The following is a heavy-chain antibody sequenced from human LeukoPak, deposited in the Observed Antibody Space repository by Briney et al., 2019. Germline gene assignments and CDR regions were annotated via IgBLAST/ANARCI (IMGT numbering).Heavy chain of an antibody. CDR2: ISSSSTTV. J-gene: IGHJ4*02. D-gene: IGHD6-13*01. CDR3: AGDLSTAADDY. Sequence: GGSLRLSCAASGFTFSSYHMNWVRQAPGKGLEWVSYISSSSTTVYYPDSVRGRFTISRDNAKNSLFLQMNSLRAEDTAVYYCAGDLSTAADDYWGQGTLVTVSS. CDR1: GFTFSSYH. V-gene: IGHV3-48*04.